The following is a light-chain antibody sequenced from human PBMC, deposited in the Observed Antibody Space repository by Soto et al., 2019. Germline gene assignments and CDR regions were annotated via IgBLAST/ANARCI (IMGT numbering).Light chain of an antibody. CDR2: GNS. V-gene: IGLV1-40*01. CDR3: QSYDSSLSGLV. J-gene: IGLJ2*01. CDR1: SSNIGAGYD. Sequence: QSVLTQPPSVSGAPGQRVTISCTGSSSNIGAGYDVHWYQQLPGTAPKLLIYGNSNRPSGVPDRFSGSKSGTSASLAITGLQAEDEADDYGQSYDSSLSGLVFGGGTKVTVL.